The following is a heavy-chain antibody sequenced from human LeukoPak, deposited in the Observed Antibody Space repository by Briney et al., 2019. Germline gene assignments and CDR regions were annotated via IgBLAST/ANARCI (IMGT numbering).Heavy chain of an antibody. V-gene: IGHV3-48*01. CDR1: GDSISSDY. Sequence: ETLSLTRNVTGDSISSDYWSWIRQAPGKGLEWISFINTKSKSMYYADSVKGRFTISRDNFRNSLYLQMNNLRAEDTALYYCVRDRDWAFDYWGQGTLVTVSS. CDR2: INTKSKSM. J-gene: IGHJ4*02. CDR3: VRDRDWAFDY. D-gene: IGHD3-9*01.